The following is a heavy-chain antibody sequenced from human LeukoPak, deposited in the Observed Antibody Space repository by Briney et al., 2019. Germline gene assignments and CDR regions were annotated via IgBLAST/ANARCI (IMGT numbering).Heavy chain of an antibody. J-gene: IGHJ4*02. CDR3: ARVYYDILTGSRERLDY. CDR1: GGSFSGYY. V-gene: IGHV4-34*01. D-gene: IGHD3-9*01. Sequence: NPSETLSLTCAVYGGSFSGYYWSWIRQPPGKGLEWIGEINHSGSTNYNPSLKSRVTISVDTSKNQFSLKLSSVTAADTAVYYCARVYYDILTGSRERLDYWGQGTLVTVSS. CDR2: INHSGST.